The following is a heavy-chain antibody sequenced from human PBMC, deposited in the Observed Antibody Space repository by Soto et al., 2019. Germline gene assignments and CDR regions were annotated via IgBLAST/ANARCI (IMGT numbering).Heavy chain of an antibody. CDR2: ISAYNGNT. Sequence: QVQLVQSGAEVKKPGASVKVSCKASGYTFSNYGITWVRQAPGQGLEWMGWISAYNGNTNYAPKVQARVTMTTDTATSTAYMELRRRSSDDPAVYYCARGGRANYYCGFDGWGKGTTVTVSS. V-gene: IGHV1-18*01. J-gene: IGHJ6*04. CDR3: ARGGRANYYCGFDG. CDR1: GYTFSNYG. D-gene: IGHD2-15*01.